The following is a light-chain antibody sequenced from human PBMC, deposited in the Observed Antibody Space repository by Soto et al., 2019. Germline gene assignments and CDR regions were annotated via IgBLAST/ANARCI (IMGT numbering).Light chain of an antibody. V-gene: IGKV1-39*01. CDR3: QQSYSAPPT. J-gene: IGKJ4*02. CDR2: AAS. CDR1: QNISSY. Sequence: DIQMTQSPSSLSASVGDXXTITCRASQNISSYLNWYQKKPRRAPKLLIYAASRLQSGVPSRFSGSASGTDFTLTISSLQPEDFTTFYCQQSYSAPPTFGGGTKVEI.